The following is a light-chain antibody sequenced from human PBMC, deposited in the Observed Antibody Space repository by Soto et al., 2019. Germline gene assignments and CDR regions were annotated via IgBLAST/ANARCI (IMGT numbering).Light chain of an antibody. CDR2: EVS. CDR3: SSYTSSGTYV. J-gene: IGLJ1*01. Sequence: QSVLTQPASVSGPPGQSITISCTGTSSDVGGYGSVSWYQQHPGKATKLMIYEVSNRPSGVSNRFSGSKSGNAASLTISGLQAEDDADYYCSSYTSSGTYVFGTGTKVTVL. CDR1: SSDVGGYGS. V-gene: IGLV2-14*01.